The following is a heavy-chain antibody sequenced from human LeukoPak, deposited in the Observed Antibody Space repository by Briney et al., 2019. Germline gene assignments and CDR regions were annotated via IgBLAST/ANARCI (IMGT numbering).Heavy chain of an antibody. CDR3: ARDSNPSSGDIFYDSFDM. CDR2: INGNEDKK. CDR1: GFMCIKTW. D-gene: IGHD5-12*01. Sequence: GGSLRLSCAVSGFMCIKTWMTWVRQAPGKGLEWVANINGNEDKKNYEDSVRGRFTISRDNARNSLYLQMNSLRVEDTAVYYCARDSNPSSGDIFYDSFDMWGQGTM. J-gene: IGHJ3*02. V-gene: IGHV3-7*01.